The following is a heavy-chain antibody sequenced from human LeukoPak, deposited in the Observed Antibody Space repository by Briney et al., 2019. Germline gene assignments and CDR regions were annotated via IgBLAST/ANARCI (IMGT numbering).Heavy chain of an antibody. V-gene: IGHV4-59*01. CDR2: IYYSGST. D-gene: IGHD1-7*01. J-gene: IGHJ4*02. Sequence: SETLSLTCTVSGGSISSYYWSWIRQPPGKGLEWIGYIYYSGSTNYNPSLKSRVTISVDTSKNQFSLKLSSVTAADTAVYYCARETGTTGGLGYWGQGTLVTVSS. CDR1: GGSISSYY. CDR3: ARETGTTGGLGY.